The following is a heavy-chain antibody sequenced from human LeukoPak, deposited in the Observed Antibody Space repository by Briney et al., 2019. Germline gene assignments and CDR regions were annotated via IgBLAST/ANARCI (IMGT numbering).Heavy chain of an antibody. CDR3: ARSASGYFDY. J-gene: IGHJ4*02. CDR1: GGSISSGGYY. V-gene: IGHV4-31*03. CDR2: IYYSGST. Sequence: SETLSLTCTVSGGSISSGGYYWSWIRQHPGKGLEWIGYIYYSGSTYYNPSLKSRVTISVDTSKNQFSLRLSSVTAADTAVYYCARSASGYFDYWGQGTLVTVSS.